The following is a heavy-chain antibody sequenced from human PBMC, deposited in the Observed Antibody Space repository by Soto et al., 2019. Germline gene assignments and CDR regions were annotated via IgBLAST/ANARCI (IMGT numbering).Heavy chain of an antibody. Sequence: LSLTCTVSGGSISSGDYYWSWIRQPPGKGLEWIGYIYYSGSTYYNPSLKSRVTISVDTSKNQFSLNLSFVTAADTAVYYCATMGTPATGLYYFDNWGQGTLVTVSS. CDR3: ATMGTPATGLYYFDN. CDR1: GGSISSGDYY. J-gene: IGHJ4*02. D-gene: IGHD1-7*01. V-gene: IGHV4-30-4*01. CDR2: IYYSGST.